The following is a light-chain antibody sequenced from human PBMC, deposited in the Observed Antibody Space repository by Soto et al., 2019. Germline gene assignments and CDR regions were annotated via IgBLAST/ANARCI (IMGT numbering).Light chain of an antibody. J-gene: IGKJ1*01. CDR2: DAS. CDR3: QQSYSAPWT. Sequence: DIQMTQSPSSLAASVGARVTITCRASQSISTYLNWYQQKPGKAPKVLIFDASRLQSGVASRFSGSGSGTDFTLTSRSLQPEDSATYYGQQSYSAPWTFGQGTKVHVK. CDR1: QSISTY. V-gene: IGKV1-39*01.